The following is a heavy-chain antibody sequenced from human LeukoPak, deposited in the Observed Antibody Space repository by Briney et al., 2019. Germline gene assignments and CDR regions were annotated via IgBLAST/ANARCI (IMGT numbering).Heavy chain of an antibody. D-gene: IGHD6-19*01. CDR3: AREDSSGWYYFDY. V-gene: IGHV1-46*01. CDR1: GYTFTSYY. Sequence: ASVKVSCKASGYTFTSYYMHWVRQAPGQGLEWMGIINPSGGSTSYAQKFQGRVTMTRETSTSTVYMELSSLRPEDTAVYYCAREDSSGWYYFDYWGQGTLVTVPS. CDR2: INPSGGST. J-gene: IGHJ4*02.